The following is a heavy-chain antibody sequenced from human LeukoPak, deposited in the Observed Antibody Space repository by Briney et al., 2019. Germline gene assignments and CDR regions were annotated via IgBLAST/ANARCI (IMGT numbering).Heavy chain of an antibody. V-gene: IGHV4-34*01. CDR2: INHSGST. D-gene: IGHD2-15*01. CDR3: ARDHCSGGSCYASWYYFDY. Sequence: SETLSLTCAVYGGSFSDYYWSWIRQPPGKGLEWVGEINHSGSTNYNPSLKSRVTMSVDTSKNQFSLKLSSVTAADTAVYYCARDHCSGGSCYASWYYFDYWGQGTLVTVSS. CDR1: GGSFSDYY. J-gene: IGHJ4*02.